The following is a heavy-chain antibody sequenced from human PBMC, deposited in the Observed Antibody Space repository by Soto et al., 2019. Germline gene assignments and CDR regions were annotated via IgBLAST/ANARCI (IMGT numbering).Heavy chain of an antibody. J-gene: IGHJ6*02. V-gene: IGHV4-31*03. CDR3: ARVCGGDCHYGMDV. CDR1: GGSISSGGYY. CDR2: IYYSEST. Sequence: SETLSLTCTVSGGSISSGGYYWTWIRQHPGKGLEWIGYIYYSESTYYNPSLKSRVTISVDTSKNQFSLKLSSVTAADTAVYNCARVCGGDCHYGMDVWGQGTTVTVSS. D-gene: IGHD2-21*02.